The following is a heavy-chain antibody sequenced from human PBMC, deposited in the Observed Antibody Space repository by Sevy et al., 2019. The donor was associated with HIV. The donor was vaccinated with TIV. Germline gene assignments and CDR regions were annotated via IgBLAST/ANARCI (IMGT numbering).Heavy chain of an antibody. CDR3: TRWKAAQSIFDY. CDR2: LKSDVYGGTV. Sequence: GSLRLSCTASGFTFGDYCMSWVRRAPGKGLEWVAFLKSDVYGGTVDHAASVRGRFVISRDDSKTIAYLQMNDLKTEDTGVYYCTRWKAAQSIFDYWGQGALVTVSS. V-gene: IGHV3-49*04. D-gene: IGHD6-13*01. J-gene: IGHJ4*02. CDR1: GFTFGDYC.